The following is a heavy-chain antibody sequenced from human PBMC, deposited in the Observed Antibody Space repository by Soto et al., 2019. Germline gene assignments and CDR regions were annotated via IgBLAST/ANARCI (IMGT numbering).Heavy chain of an antibody. CDR3: ASFTGGSTGTTGLGFAD. Sequence: QVQLVESGGGVVQPGRSLRLSCAASGFTFSSYGMHWVRQAPGKGLEWVAVIWYDGSNKYYADSVKGRFTISRDNAKNALYLQMNSQRAEDTAVYYCASFTGGSTGTTGLGFADWGQGTLVTVSS. CDR2: IWYDGSNK. V-gene: IGHV3-33*01. CDR1: GFTFSSYG. D-gene: IGHD1-1*01. J-gene: IGHJ4*02.